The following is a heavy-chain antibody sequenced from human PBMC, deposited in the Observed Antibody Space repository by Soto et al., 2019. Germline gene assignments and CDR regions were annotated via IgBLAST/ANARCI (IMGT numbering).Heavy chain of an antibody. V-gene: IGHV4-31*03. CDR3: ARYYDSSGYYDY. D-gene: IGHD3-22*01. CDR1: GGSISSGGYY. Sequence: PSETLSLTCSVSGGSISSGGYYWSWIRQHPGKGLECIGYIYYSGSTYYNPSLKSRVTISVDTSKNQFSLRLSSVTAADTAVYYCARYYDSSGYYDYWGQGTLVTVSS. CDR2: IYYSGST. J-gene: IGHJ4*02.